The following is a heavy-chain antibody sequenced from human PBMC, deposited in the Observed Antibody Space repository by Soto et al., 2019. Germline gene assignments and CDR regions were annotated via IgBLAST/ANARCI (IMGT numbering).Heavy chain of an antibody. CDR1: GFTFSSYG. D-gene: IGHD6-19*01. CDR3: ARDSDSSGREGIIDF. Sequence: PGGSLRLSCAASGFTFSSYGMHWVRQAPGRGLEWVAVTSYDESNKYYADSIKGRFTISRDNSQNTLYLQMNSLRAEDTAVYYCARDSDSSGREGIIDFWGQGSLVTVSS. CDR2: TSYDESNK. J-gene: IGHJ4*02. V-gene: IGHV3-30*03.